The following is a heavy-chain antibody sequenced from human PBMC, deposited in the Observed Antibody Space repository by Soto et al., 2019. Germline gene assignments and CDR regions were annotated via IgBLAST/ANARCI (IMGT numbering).Heavy chain of an antibody. J-gene: IGHJ6*02. Sequence: QVQLVQSGAEVKKPGSSVKVSCKASGGTFSSYAISWVRQAPGQGLEWMGGIIPIFGTANYAQKFQGRVTITADESTSTAYMELSSLRSEDTAVYYCARGHIAATGGEGDYYYYYGMDVWGQGTTVTVSS. CDR3: ARGHIAATGGEGDYYYYYGMDV. V-gene: IGHV1-69*12. CDR2: IIPIFGTA. CDR1: GGTFSSYA. D-gene: IGHD6-13*01.